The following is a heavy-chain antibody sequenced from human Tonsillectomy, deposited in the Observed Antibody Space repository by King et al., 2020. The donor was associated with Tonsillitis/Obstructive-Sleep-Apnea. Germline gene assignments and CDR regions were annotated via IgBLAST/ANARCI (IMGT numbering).Heavy chain of an antibody. CDR2: IYPGDSDT. J-gene: IGHJ5*02. V-gene: IGHV5-51*01. D-gene: IGHD4-17*01. Sequence: VQLVESGAEVKKPGESLKISCKGSEYSFTNYWIGWVRQMPGKGLEWMGIIYPGDSDTRYSPSFQGQATSSADKSISTAYLQWSSLKASDTAMYYCARLSGDYQNWFDPWGQGTLVTVSS. CDR1: EYSFTNYW. CDR3: ARLSGDYQNWFDP.